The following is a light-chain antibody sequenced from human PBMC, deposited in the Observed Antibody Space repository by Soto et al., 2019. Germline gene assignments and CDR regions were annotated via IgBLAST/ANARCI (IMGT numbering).Light chain of an antibody. Sequence: QSALTQPASVSGSPGQSITISCTGTSSDVGGYNYVSWFQQHPGKAPKLKIYEVSNRPSGFSNRFSGSKSGYTASLTISELQAEDEADYYCTSFTSSSTWVFGGGTKVTVL. V-gene: IGLV2-14*03. CDR3: TSFTSSSTWV. CDR1: SSDVGGYNY. J-gene: IGLJ3*02. CDR2: EVS.